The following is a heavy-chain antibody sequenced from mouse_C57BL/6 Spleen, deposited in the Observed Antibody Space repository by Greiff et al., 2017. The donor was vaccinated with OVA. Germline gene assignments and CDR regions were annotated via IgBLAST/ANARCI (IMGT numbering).Heavy chain of an antibody. Sequence: EVKLVESGGGLVKPGGSLKLSCAASGFTFSDYGMHWVRQAPEKGLEWVAYISSGSSTIYYADTVQGRFTISRDNAKNTLFLQMTSLRSEDTAMYYCARPFGYSSDYWGQGTTLTVSS. CDR2: ISSGSSTI. V-gene: IGHV5-17*01. CDR1: GFTFSDYG. J-gene: IGHJ2*01. CDR3: ARPFGYSSDY.